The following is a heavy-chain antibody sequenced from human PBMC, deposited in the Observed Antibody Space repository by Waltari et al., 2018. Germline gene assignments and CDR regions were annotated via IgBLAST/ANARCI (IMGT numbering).Heavy chain of an antibody. J-gene: IGHJ4*02. CDR2: ISSSSTV. Sequence: EVHLVQSGGGLVQPGGSLRTSCAASGFNFSSYSMDWFRQAPGKGLEWVSYISSSSTVYYADSVKGRFTISRDNAKNSLYLQMNSLRAEDTAVYYCAREYYTHFDYWGQGTLVTVSS. V-gene: IGHV3-48*01. CDR3: AREYYTHFDY. D-gene: IGHD3-10*01. CDR1: GFNFSSYS.